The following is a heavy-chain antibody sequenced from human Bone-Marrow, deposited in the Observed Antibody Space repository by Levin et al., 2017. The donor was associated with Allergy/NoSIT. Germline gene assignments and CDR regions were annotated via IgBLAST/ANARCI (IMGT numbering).Heavy chain of an antibody. CDR2: ISYDGSNK. D-gene: IGHD6-19*01. Sequence: GESLKISCAASGFTFSSYGMHWVRQAPGKGLEWVAVISYDGSNKYYADSVKGRFTISRDNSKNTLYLQMNSLRAEDTAVYYCAKAAVAGNYWYFDLWGRGTLVTVSS. J-gene: IGHJ2*01. CDR1: GFTFSSYG. CDR3: AKAAVAGNYWYFDL. V-gene: IGHV3-30*18.